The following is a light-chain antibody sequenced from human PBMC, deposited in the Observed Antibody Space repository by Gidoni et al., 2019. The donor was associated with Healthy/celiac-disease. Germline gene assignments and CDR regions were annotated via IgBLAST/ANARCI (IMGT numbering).Light chain of an antibody. V-gene: IGKV1-13*02. CDR2: DAS. J-gene: IGKJ5*01. Sequence: AIQLTQSPSSLSASVGDRVTIPCRASQGISSALAWYQQKPGKAPKLLIYDASSLESGVPSRFSGSGSGTDFTLTISSLQPEDFATYYCQQFNSYPLITFGQGTRLEIK. CDR3: QQFNSYPLIT. CDR1: QGISSA.